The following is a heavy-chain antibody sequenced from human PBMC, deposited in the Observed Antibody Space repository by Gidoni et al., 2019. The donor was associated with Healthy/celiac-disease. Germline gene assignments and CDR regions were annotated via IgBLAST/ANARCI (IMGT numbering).Heavy chain of an antibody. CDR1: GRSISSGGYS. D-gene: IGHD3-3*01. CDR3: ARESRWTAFVFDP. J-gene: IGHJ5*02. CDR2: IYHSGST. Sequence: QLQLQESGSGLVKPSQTLSLTCAVSGRSISSGGYSWSWIRQPPGKGLEWIGYIYHSGSTYYNPSLKSRVTISVDRSKNQFSLKLSSVTAADTAVYYCARESRWTAFVFDPWGQGTLVTVSS. V-gene: IGHV4-30-2*01.